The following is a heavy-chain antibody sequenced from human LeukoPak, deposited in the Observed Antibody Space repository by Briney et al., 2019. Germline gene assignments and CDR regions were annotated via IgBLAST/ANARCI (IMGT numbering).Heavy chain of an antibody. V-gene: IGHV3-11*01. CDR1: RFTFSDYY. D-gene: IGHD3-9*01. CDR3: ARGKRYLDPRLFDY. J-gene: IGHJ4*02. Sequence: GGPLRLSCAASRFTFSDYYMSWIRQAPGKGLERVSYISRSGSTIYYADSVKGRFTISRDNAKNSLYLQMNSLRAEDTAVYYCARGKRYLDPRLFDYWGQGTLVTVSS. CDR2: ISRSGSTI.